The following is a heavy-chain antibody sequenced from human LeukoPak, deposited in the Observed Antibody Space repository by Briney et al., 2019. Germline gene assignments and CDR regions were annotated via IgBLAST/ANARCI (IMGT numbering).Heavy chain of an antibody. J-gene: IGHJ6*03. CDR1: GYTFTGYY. D-gene: IGHD6-13*01. Sequence: GASVKVSCKASGYTFTGYYMHWVRQAPGQGLEWMGWINPNSGGTNYAQKFQGRVTMTRDTSISTAYMELSRLRSDDTAVYYCARAAAGTGDYYYYYMDVWGKGTTVTVSS. CDR2: INPNSGGT. CDR3: ARAAAGTGDYYYYYMDV. V-gene: IGHV1-2*02.